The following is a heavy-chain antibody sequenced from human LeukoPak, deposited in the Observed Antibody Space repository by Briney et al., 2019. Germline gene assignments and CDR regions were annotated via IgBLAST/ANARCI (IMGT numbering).Heavy chain of an antibody. V-gene: IGHV3-7*03. CDR3: ARDSTWQLDY. CDR1: GFTFSTHW. CDR2: IKEDGSVK. J-gene: IGHJ4*02. D-gene: IGHD5-12*01. Sequence: GGSLRLSCTASGFTFSTHWMTWVRQPPGKGLEWVANIKEDGSVKYYVDSVKGRFTISRDNTKNALYLQMNSLRADDTAVYFCARDSTWQLDYWGQGTLVTVSS.